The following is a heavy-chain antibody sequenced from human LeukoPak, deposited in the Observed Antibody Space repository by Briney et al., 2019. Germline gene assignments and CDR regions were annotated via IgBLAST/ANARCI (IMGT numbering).Heavy chain of an antibody. CDR1: GFTFSSYG. CDR2: ISYDGSNK. J-gene: IGHJ3*02. D-gene: IGHD3/OR15-3a*01. Sequence: PGGSLRLSWAASGFTFSSYGMHWVRQAPVKGLEWVAVISYDGSNKYYADSVKGRFTISRDNSKNTLYLQMNSLRAEDTAVYYCAMGTGLDAFDIWGQGTMVTVSS. V-gene: IGHV3-30*03. CDR3: AMGTGLDAFDI.